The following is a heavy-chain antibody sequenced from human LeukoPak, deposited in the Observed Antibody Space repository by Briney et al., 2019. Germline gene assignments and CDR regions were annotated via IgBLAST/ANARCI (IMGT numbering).Heavy chain of an antibody. D-gene: IGHD6-13*01. Sequence: SVKVSCKASGGTFSSYAISWVRQAPGQGLEWMGGIIPIFGTANYAQKLQGRVTMTTDTSTSTAYMELRSLRSDDTAVYYCARSYSAIAAAGTNFDYWGQGTLVTVSS. V-gene: IGHV1-69*05. CDR3: ARSYSAIAAAGTNFDY. CDR1: GGTFSSYA. CDR2: IIPIFGTA. J-gene: IGHJ4*02.